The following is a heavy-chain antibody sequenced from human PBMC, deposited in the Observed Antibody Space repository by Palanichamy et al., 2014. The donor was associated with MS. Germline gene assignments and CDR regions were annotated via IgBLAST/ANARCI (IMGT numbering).Heavy chain of an antibody. CDR2: IRSKAYGGTT. CDR3: TRVGGLFDDPYKFDP. Sequence: EVQLVESGGGLVKPGRSLRLSCTASGFTFGDYAMSWFRQAPGKGLEWVGFIRSKAYGGTTEYAASVKGRFTISRDDSKSIAYLQMNSLKTEDTAVYYCTRVGGLFDDPYKFDPWGQGTLVTVSS. J-gene: IGHJ5*02. V-gene: IGHV3-49*05. CDR1: GFTFGDYA. D-gene: IGHD2-8*02.